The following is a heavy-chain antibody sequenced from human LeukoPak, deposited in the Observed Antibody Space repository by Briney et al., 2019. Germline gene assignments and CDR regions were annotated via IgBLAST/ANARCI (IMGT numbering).Heavy chain of an antibody. CDR1: GFTVSSNY. CDR3: ARAPGDYDSSGYYYSRYYYYGMNV. J-gene: IGHJ6*02. CDR2: IYSGGST. D-gene: IGHD3-22*01. V-gene: IGHV3-53*01. Sequence: GGSLRLSCAASGFTVSSNYMSWVRQAPGKGLEWVSVIYSGGSTSYADSVKGRFTISRDNSKNTLYLQMNSLRAEDTAVYYCARAPGDYDSSGYYYSRYYYYGMNVWGQGTTVTVSS.